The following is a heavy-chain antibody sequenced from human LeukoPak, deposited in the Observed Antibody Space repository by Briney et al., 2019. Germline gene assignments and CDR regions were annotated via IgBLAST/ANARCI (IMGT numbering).Heavy chain of an antibody. D-gene: IGHD3-3*01. V-gene: IGHV4-34*01. J-gene: IGHJ3*02. Sequence: SETLSLTCAVYGGSFSGYYWSWIRQPPGKGLEWIGEINHSGSTNYNPSLKGRVTISVDTSKNQFSLKLSSVTAADTAVYYCARGSRITIFGVVIRDAFDIWGQGTMVTVSS. CDR3: ARGSRITIFGVVIRDAFDI. CDR2: INHSGST. CDR1: GGSFSGYY.